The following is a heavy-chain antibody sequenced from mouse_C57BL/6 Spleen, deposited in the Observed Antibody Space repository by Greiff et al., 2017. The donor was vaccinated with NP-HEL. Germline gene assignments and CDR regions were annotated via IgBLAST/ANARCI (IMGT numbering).Heavy chain of an antibody. Sequence: QVQLQQPGAELVMPGASVKLSCKASGYTFTSYWMHWVKQRPGQGLEWIGEIDPSDSYTNYNQKFKGKSTLTVDKSSSTTYMQLRSRTSEDSAVYYCSRRYGRPPYYAMDYWGQGTSVTVSS. D-gene: IGHD1-1*01. CDR1: GYTFTSYW. V-gene: IGHV1-69*01. CDR3: SRRYGRPPYYAMDY. CDR2: IDPSDSYT. J-gene: IGHJ4*01.